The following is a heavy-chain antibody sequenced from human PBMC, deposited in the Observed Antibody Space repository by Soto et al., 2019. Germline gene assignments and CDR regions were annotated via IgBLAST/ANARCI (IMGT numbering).Heavy chain of an antibody. Sequence: QVHLVESGGGVVQPGRSLRLSCAASGFTFSTYAIHWVRQAPGKGLEWVAVISNDETNKNFADSVKGRFTISRDNSKNTLYLQMNSLRAEDTAVYYCVRSVPSHPGDYPDYWGRGTLVTVSS. V-gene: IGHV3-30-3*01. J-gene: IGHJ4*02. CDR3: VRSVPSHPGDYPDY. D-gene: IGHD4-17*01. CDR1: GFTFSTYA. CDR2: ISNDETNK.